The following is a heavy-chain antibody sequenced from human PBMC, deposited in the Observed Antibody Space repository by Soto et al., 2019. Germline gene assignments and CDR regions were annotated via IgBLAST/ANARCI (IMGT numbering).Heavy chain of an antibody. V-gene: IGHV4-34*01. CDR1: GGSFSGYY. Sequence: SETLSLTCAVYGGSFSGYYWSWIRQPPGKGLEWIGEINHSGSTNYNPSLKSRVTISVDTSKNQFSLKLSSVTAVDTAVYYCARVSLVLRYFDCLSFPKGFHHWGQGTLVTVSS. CDR3: ARVSLVLRYFDCLSFPKGFHH. CDR2: INHSGST. D-gene: IGHD3-9*01. J-gene: IGHJ1*01.